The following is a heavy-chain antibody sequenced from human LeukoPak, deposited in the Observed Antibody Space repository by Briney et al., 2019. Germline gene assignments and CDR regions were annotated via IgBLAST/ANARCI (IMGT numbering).Heavy chain of an antibody. CDR1: GFTFISYE. V-gene: IGHV3-48*03. D-gene: IGHD3-22*01. J-gene: IGHJ4*02. CDR2: ISGAGSTI. CDR3: ARSSYDSRGYYYFDY. Sequence: PGGSLRLSCAASGFTFISYEMNWVRQAPGKGLEWVSYISGAGSTINFADSVKGRFTISRDNAKNSSSLHMNSLRAEDTAVYYCARSSYDSRGYYYFDYWGQGTLVTVSS.